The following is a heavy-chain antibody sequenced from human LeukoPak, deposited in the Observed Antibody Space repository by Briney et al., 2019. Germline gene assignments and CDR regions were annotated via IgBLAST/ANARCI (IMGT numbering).Heavy chain of an antibody. D-gene: IGHD2-8*01. CDR2: INHIGGT. Sequence: SETLSLTCAVYGGSFRGFYWSWIRQPPGKGLEWIGQINHIGGTTYNPSLKSRVTISIDTSKNQFSLRLTSVTAADTAMYYCARGQSEVFYWGQGTLVTVSS. CDR1: GGSFRGFY. V-gene: IGHV4-34*01. CDR3: ARGQSEVFY. J-gene: IGHJ4*02.